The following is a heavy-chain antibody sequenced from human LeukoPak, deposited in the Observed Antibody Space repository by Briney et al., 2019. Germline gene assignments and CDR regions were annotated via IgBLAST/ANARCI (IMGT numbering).Heavy chain of an antibody. CDR2: ISAYNGNT. CDR3: AREFEYYYDSSCYYSVFDY. CDR1: GYTFTSYG. D-gene: IGHD3-22*01. Sequence: ASVKVSCKASGYTFTSYGISWVRQAPGQGLEWMGWISAYNGNTNYAQKLQGGVTMTTDTSTSTAYMELRSLRSDDTAVYYCAREFEYYYDSSCYYSVFDYWGQGTLVTVSS. J-gene: IGHJ4*02. V-gene: IGHV1-18*01.